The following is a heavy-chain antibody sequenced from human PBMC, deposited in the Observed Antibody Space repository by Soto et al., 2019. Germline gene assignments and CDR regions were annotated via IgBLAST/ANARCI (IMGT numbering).Heavy chain of an antibody. Sequence: PGGSLRLSCAASGFTFSNYAMTWVRQSPGKGLEWVSIITSSGSSTHFADSVKGRFTISRDNSKNTLYLQMNTLRAEDTAVYYCAKGMATILGWFDSWSQGTQVTVSS. CDR1: GFTFSNYA. V-gene: IGHV3-23*01. CDR3: AKGMATILGWFDS. CDR2: ITSSGSST. J-gene: IGHJ5*01. D-gene: IGHD5-12*01.